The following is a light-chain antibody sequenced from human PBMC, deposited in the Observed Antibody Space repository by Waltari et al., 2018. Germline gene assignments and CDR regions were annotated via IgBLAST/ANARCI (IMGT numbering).Light chain of an antibody. V-gene: IGKV3-20*01. Sequence: EIVLTQSPDTLSLSPGERATLSCRASQSVSSSLAWYQQKPGQAPRRLFYGASNRATGIPDRFSGSGSGTDFTLTISRLEPEDFVVYYCLQYLSSRHTFGQGTKLEIK. J-gene: IGKJ2*01. CDR3: LQYLSSRHT. CDR1: QSVSSS. CDR2: GAS.